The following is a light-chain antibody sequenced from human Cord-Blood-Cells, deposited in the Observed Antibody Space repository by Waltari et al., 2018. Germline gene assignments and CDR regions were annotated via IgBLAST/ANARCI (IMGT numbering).Light chain of an antibody. CDR2: DVS. V-gene: IGLV2-14*01. CDR3: SSYTSSSTSWV. Sequence: QSALTQPASVSGSPGQSITISCTGTSSDVGGYNYVSWYQQHPVKAPKLMIYDVSKRPAGVSNRFSGSKSGNTASLTISGLQSEDEADYYCSSYTSSSTSWVFGGGTKLTVL. J-gene: IGLJ3*02. CDR1: SSDVGGYNY.